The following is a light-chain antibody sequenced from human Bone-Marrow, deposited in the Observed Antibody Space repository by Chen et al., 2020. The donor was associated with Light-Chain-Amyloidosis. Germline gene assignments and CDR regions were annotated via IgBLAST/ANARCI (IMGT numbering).Light chain of an antibody. V-gene: IGLV2-14*01. J-gene: IGLJ1*01. Sequence: QSALTQPAAVSGSPGHPTTIPCTGTSRDVGGDNPVSWYQQHPDKAPQLMIYEVTNRPSWVPDRFSGSKSDNTASLTISGLQTEDEADYFCSSYTITNTLVFGSGTRVTVL. CDR3: SSYTITNTLV. CDR2: EVT. CDR1: SRDVGGDNP.